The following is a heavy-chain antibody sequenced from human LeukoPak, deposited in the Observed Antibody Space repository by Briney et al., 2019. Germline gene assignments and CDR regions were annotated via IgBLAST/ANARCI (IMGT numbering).Heavy chain of an antibody. D-gene: IGHD1-20*01. CDR2: VYYSGSS. V-gene: IGHV4-59*08. Sequence: SETLSLTCTVSGGSLSLHYWTWIRQSPGKGLEWIGSVYYSGSSNYNPSLKSRVTILVDRSMSRLSLKLTSVTAADTAMYYCARHLTGSINSFDTWGQGALVTVSS. CDR3: ARHLTGSINSFDT. CDR1: GGSLSLHY. J-gene: IGHJ5*02.